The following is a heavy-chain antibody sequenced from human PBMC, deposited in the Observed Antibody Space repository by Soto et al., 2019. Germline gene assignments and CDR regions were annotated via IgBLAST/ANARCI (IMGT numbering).Heavy chain of an antibody. V-gene: IGHV3-30*18. CDR1: GFTFSSYG. J-gene: IGHJ6*02. Sequence: GGSLRLSCAASGFTFSSYGMHWFRQAPGKGLEWVAVISYDGSNKYYADSVKGRFTISRDNSKNTLYLQMNSLRAEDTAVYYCAKVPLPALYYYYGMDVWGQGTTVTVSS. CDR2: ISYDGSNK. D-gene: IGHD2-2*01. CDR3: AKVPLPALYYYYGMDV.